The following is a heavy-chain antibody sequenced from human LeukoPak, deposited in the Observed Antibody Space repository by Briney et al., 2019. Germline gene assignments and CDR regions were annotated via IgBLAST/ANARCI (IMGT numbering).Heavy chain of an antibody. J-gene: IGHJ6*04. V-gene: IGHV3-48*03. CDR2: ISSSGSTI. Sequence: GDSVTLSCAVSGLHLRSYQLSWVRQAPGEGLAGVSCISSSGSTIYYADSVKGRFTISRDNAKNSLYLQMNSLRAEDTAVYYCAELGITMIGGVWGKGTTVTISS. CDR3: AELGITMIGGV. D-gene: IGHD3-10*02. CDR1: GLHLRSYQ.